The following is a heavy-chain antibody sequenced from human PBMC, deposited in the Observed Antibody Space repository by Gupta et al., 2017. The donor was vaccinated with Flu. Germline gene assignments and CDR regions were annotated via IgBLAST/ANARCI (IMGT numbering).Heavy chain of an antibody. V-gene: IGHV3-23*01. CDR2: IRNSGTRT. D-gene: IGHD5-18*01. CDR1: GFTFSSYA. CDR3: TKARGTGYNEIEY. J-gene: IGHJ4*02. Sequence: EVQLLESGGGLVQPGGSLRLSCAASGFTFSSYAMSWVRQAPGKGLEWVSGIRNSGTRTYYADAVKGRFSISRDNAKSTLYLQMKRMRAEDTALYYYTKARGTGYNEIEYGGQGTLVTVYS.